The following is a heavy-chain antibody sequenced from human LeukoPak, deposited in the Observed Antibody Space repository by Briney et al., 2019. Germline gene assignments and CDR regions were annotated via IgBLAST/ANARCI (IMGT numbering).Heavy chain of an antibody. CDR1: GFTFSSYA. V-gene: IGHV3-23*01. CDR3: AKWPEGATPKFHY. J-gene: IGHJ4*02. Sequence: GGSLRLSCAASGFTFSSYAMSWVPQAPGKGLEWVSTISGSGGVTYYPDSVRGRFTILRDNSKNTLHLQMDSLRAEDTAIYYCAKWPEGATPKFHYWGQGTLVTVSS. CDR2: ISGSGGVT. D-gene: IGHD1-26*01.